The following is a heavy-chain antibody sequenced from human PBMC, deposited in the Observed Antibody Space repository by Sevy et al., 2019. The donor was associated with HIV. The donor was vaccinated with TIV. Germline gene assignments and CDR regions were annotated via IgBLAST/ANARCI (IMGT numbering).Heavy chain of an antibody. D-gene: IGHD7-27*01. V-gene: IGHV4-38-2*01. Sequence: SETLSLTCVVSGYSISSGYWWDWSRRPPGKGLEWIGAIHYTGTTQYTPSLNRRVTVSADTSKNQFSLRLSSMTAADTAVYYCASHDWGREDYWGQGTLVTVSS. CDR1: GYSISSGYW. J-gene: IGHJ4*02. CDR2: IHYTGTT. CDR3: ASHDWGREDY.